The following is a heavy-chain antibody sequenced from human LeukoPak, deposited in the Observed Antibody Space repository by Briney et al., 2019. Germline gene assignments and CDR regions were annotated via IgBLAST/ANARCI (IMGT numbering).Heavy chain of an antibody. CDR1: GFTFGDHA. J-gene: IGHJ4*02. CDR3: TRVDYYSTSAFFDY. D-gene: IGHD2-21*01. Sequence: PGGSLRLSCAASGFTFGDHAMSWVRQAPGKGLEWVGFIRNKLYGGTAEYAASVKGRFTISRDDSKSIVYLQMNSLKTEDTAMYYCTRVDYYSTSAFFDYWGQGTLVTVSS. CDR2: IRNKLYGGTA. V-gene: IGHV3-49*04.